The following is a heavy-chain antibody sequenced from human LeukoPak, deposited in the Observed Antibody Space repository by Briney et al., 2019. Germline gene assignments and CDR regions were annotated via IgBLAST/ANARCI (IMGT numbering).Heavy chain of an antibody. CDR1: GFTFSSYW. CDR3: ARGGLRYFDWLSPDY. Sequence: GGSLRLSCAASGFTFSSYWMSWVRQAPGKGLEWVANIKQDGSEKYYVDSVKGRFTISRDNSKNTLYVQMNSLRAEDTAVYYCARGGLRYFDWLSPDYWGQGTLVTVSS. V-gene: IGHV3-7*01. CDR2: IKQDGSEK. J-gene: IGHJ4*02. D-gene: IGHD3-9*01.